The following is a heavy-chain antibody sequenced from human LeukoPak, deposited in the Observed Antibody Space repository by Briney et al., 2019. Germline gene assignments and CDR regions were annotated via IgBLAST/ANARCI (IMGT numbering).Heavy chain of an antibody. V-gene: IGHV3-23*01. D-gene: IGHD3-22*01. J-gene: IGHJ6*03. CDR1: GLTFSTYA. CDR2: IFPSGGAI. Sequence: GGSLRLSCAASGLTFSTYAMIWVRQPPGKGLEWVSSIFPSGGAIHYAASERRRSTISGDNSKSTLSLQMNSLRAEDTAIYYCTRHPAPRDYDSSGPYYYYYYYMDVWGKGTTVTVSS. CDR3: TRHPAPRDYDSSGPYYYYYYYMDV.